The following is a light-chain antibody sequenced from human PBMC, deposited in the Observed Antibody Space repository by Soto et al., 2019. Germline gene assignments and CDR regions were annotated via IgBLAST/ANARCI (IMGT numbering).Light chain of an antibody. CDR2: DAS. Sequence: EIVLTQFPGTLSLSPGEGATLSCRASQSVDNYLAWYQQKPGQAPRLLIFDASFRATGTPAGFSGSGSGTDFTLSISRLEPEDFAVYYCLQRNTWPWTFGQGTKV. CDR1: QSVDNY. J-gene: IGKJ1*01. CDR3: LQRNTWPWT. V-gene: IGKV3-11*01.